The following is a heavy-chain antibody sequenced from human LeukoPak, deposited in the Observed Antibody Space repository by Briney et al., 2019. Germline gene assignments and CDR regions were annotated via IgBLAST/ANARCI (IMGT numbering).Heavy chain of an antibody. J-gene: IGHJ4*02. V-gene: IGHV3-30*04. Sequence: GGSLRLSCAASGFAFSSYAMHWVRQAPGKGLEWVAVISYDGSNKYYADSVKGRFTISRDNSKNTLYLQMKSLRAEDTAVYYCARGGGSFIDYWGQGTLVTVSS. CDR1: GFAFSSYA. D-gene: IGHD1-26*01. CDR2: ISYDGSNK. CDR3: ARGGGSFIDY.